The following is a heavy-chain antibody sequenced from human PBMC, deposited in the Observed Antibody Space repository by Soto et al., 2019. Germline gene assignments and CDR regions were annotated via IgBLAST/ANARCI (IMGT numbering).Heavy chain of an antibody. CDR1: GDSINNSHW. CDR3: AREVNSSPARGPNWFDP. V-gene: IGHV4-4*02. CDR2: TYHSGTT. D-gene: IGHD6-13*01. Sequence: QVQLQESDPGLVQPSGTLSLTCAVSGDSINNSHWWSWVRQTPGKGLEWIVETYHSGTTNYNPSLKTRVTISIDKSKNQFSLKMNSVTAADTAVYYCAREVNSSPARGPNWFDPWGQGTLVTVSS. J-gene: IGHJ5*02.